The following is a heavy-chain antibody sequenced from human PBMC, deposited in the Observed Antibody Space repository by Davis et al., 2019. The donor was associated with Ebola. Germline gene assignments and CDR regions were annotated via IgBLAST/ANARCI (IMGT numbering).Heavy chain of an antibody. D-gene: IGHD3-3*01. CDR2: IDPSVSYT. Sequence: GESLKISCKGSGYSFTSYWISWVRQMPGKGLEWMGTIDPSVSYTNYGPSFEGHVTISADTSISTAYLQWNSLKASDTVMYYCARHYTSKFESDYWGQGTLVSVSS. V-gene: IGHV5-10-1*01. J-gene: IGHJ4*02. CDR1: GYSFTSYW. CDR3: ARHYTSKFESDY.